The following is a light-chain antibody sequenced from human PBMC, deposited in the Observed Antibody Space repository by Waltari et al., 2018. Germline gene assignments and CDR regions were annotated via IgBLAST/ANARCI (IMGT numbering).Light chain of an antibody. CDR3: QTGGQGTWV. J-gene: IGLJ3*02. V-gene: IGLV4-69*01. CDR2: VNSDGSH. CDR1: SGHSNKI. Sequence: QLVLTQSPSASASLGASIKLNCTLSSGHSNKIIAWLKQQQPERGPRYLMKVNSDGSHSRGEGIPDRVYVTRSGAERYLTSSSLQSGDEADYYCQTGGQGTWVFGGGTKLTVL.